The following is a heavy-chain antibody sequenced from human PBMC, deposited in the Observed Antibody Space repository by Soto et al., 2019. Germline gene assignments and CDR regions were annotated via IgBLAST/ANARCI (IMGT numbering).Heavy chain of an antibody. CDR2: IRSKTYGGTA. D-gene: IGHD3-10*01. V-gene: IGHV3-49*04. Sequence: GGSLRLSCTTSGFTFGDYAMSWVRQAPGKGLEWVGFIRSKTYGGTAEYAASVKGRFTISRDDSKSIAYLQMNNLKTEDTAVYFCTRDQPITPWGQGTMVTVSS. J-gene: IGHJ3*01. CDR3: TRDQPITP. CDR1: GFTFGDYA.